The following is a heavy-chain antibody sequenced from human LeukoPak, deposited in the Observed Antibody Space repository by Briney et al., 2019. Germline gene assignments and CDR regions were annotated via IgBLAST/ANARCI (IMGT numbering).Heavy chain of an antibody. CDR3: AGERDYYYDSSGHFDY. CDR1: GGSIRSYY. D-gene: IGHD3-22*01. J-gene: IGHJ4*02. CDR2: IYYSGST. V-gene: IGHV4-59*01. Sequence: SETLSLTCTVSGGSIRSYYWSWIRQPPGKGLEWIGYIYYSGSTNYNPSLKSRVTISVDTSKNQFSLKLSSVAAADTAVYYCAGERDYYYDSSGHFDYWGQGTLVTVSS.